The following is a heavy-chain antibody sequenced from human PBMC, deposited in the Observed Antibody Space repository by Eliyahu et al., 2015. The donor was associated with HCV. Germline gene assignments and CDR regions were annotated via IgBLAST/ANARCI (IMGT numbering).Heavy chain of an antibody. CDR2: ISSDGSNK. CDR3: ATGGVLDY. J-gene: IGHJ4*02. D-gene: IGHD2-8*02. V-gene: IGHV3-30*03. CDR1: GFTFSSYG. Sequence: VQFVQSGXGVVQPGRSLTLSCAASGFTFSSYGXPWVRQAPGKGLEWVAVISSDGSNKYYADSMKGRFTISRDNSKNTLYLQINSLRPEDTAFYYCATGGVLDYWGQGTLVTVSS.